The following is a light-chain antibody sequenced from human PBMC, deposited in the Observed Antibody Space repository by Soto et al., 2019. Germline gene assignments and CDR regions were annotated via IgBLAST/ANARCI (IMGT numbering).Light chain of an antibody. J-gene: IGKJ5*01. V-gene: IGKV1-39*01. CDR3: QQSYSTPIT. Sequence: DIHMTQSPSSLSASVGDRVTITCRASQSISSYLNWYQQKPGKAPNLLIYAASSLQSGVPSRFSGSGSGTAFTLTISSLQPEDFATYYCQQSYSTPITFGQGTRLEIK. CDR1: QSISSY. CDR2: AAS.